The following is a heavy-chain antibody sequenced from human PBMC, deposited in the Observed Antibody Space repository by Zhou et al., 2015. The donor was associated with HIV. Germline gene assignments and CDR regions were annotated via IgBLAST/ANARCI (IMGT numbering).Heavy chain of an antibody. J-gene: IGHJ4*02. V-gene: IGHV3-53*01. CDR2: IYRTDTT. CDR3: VRDEAAGWGPLD. CDR1: GFLVTSNY. D-gene: IGHD3-16*01. Sequence: EVQLVESGGGLTQTGKSLRLSCSASGFLVTSNYMGWVRQAPGRGLEWVSVIYRTDTTYYSDSVKGRFTISRDISENTLYLQMNSLRDEDTAMYYCVRDEAAGWGPLDWGQGTLVTVSS.